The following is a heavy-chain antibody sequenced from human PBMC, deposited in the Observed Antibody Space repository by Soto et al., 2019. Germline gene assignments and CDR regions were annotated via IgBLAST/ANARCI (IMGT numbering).Heavy chain of an antibody. D-gene: IGHD1-7*01. CDR2: IYYSGST. J-gene: IGHJ3*02. CDR3: ASWNWADDAFDT. CDR1: GGSISSGDYY. Sequence: SETLSLTCTVSGGSISSGDYYWSWIRQPPGKGLEWIGYIYYSGSTYYNPSLKSRVTISVDTSKNQFSLKLSSVTAADSAVYYCASWNWADDAFDTWGQGTMVTVSS. V-gene: IGHV4-30-4*01.